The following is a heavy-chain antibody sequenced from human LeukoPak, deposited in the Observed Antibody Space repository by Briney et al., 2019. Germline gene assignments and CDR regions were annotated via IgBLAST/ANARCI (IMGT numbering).Heavy chain of an antibody. CDR1: GFTFSSYT. CDR3: ARAAHTTYVLGRYYYYAMDI. J-gene: IGHJ6*02. V-gene: IGHV3-23*01. CDR2: ISGSGGST. Sequence: GGSLRLSCAASGFTFSSYTMTWVRQAPGKGLEWVSAISGSGGSTYYADSVEGRFTISRDNSKNTLYLQMNSLRAEDTAVYYCARAAHTTYVLGRYYYYAMDIWGPGTTVTVSS. D-gene: IGHD3-10*01.